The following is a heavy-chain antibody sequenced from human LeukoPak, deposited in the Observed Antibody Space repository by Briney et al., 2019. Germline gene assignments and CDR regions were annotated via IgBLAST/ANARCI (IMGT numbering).Heavy chain of an antibody. CDR1: GFTFSSYW. D-gene: IGHD3-3*01. CDR3: ARDRPTGASRLFVVQ. V-gene: IGHV3-21*01. J-gene: IGHJ4*02. Sequence: PGGSLRLSCVVSGFTFSSYWMSWVRQAPGKGLEWVSSMSSGSRYIYYADSVRGRFTISRDNAKNSLYLLMNSLRAEDTAVYYCARDRPTGASRLFVVQWGQGTLVTVSS. CDR2: MSSGSRYI.